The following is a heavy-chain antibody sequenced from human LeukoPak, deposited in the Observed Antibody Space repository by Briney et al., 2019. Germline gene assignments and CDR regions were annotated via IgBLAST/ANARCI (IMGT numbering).Heavy chain of an antibody. CDR3: VRGPYGSGISNWFDP. J-gene: IGHJ5*02. CDR2: IYYSGDT. Sequence: PSETLSLTCTVSDGAIAGYSWSCIRQPPGKGLEWSGYIYYSGDTNYNPSLQSRVTVSVDTSKNQFSLRLTSVTAADTAVYYCVRGPYGSGISNWFDPWGQGTLVIVS. D-gene: IGHD3-10*01. V-gene: IGHV4-59*01. CDR1: DGAIAGYS.